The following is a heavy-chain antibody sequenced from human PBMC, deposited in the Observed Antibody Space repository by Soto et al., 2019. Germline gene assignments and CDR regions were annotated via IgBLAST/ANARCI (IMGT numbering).Heavy chain of an antibody. D-gene: IGHD2-15*01. CDR1: GFTFSTYA. CDR2: INNNGDKT. J-gene: IGHJ4*02. Sequence: GGSLRLSCSASGFTFSTYAMHWVRQAPGKGLEYVSAINNNGDKTYYADSVKGRFTISRDNSKNTLYLQMSSLRADDTAVYYCVKDGSCSGGTCYSYFDYWGQGTLVTVSS. CDR3: VKDGSCSGGTCYSYFDY. V-gene: IGHV3-64D*08.